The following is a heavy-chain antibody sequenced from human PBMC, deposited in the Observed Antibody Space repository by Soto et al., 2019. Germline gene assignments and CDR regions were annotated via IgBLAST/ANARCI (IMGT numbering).Heavy chain of an antibody. CDR1: GFTFSSYG. J-gene: IGHJ4*02. Sequence: PGGSLRLSCAASGFTFSSYGMHWVRQAPGKGLEWVAVISYDGSNKYYADSVKGQFTISRDNSKNTLYLQMNSLRAEDTAVYYCAKDRIAVAPEEYYFDYWGQGTLVTVSS. V-gene: IGHV3-30*18. D-gene: IGHD6-19*01. CDR3: AKDRIAVAPEEYYFDY. CDR2: ISYDGSNK.